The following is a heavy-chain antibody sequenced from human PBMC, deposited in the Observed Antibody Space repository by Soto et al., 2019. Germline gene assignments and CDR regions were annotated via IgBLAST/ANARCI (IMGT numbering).Heavy chain of an antibody. V-gene: IGHV1-3*01. D-gene: IGHD1-26*01. CDR3: AREKRVVGATTFYYYYGMDV. CDR2: INAGNGNT. CDR1: GYTFTSYA. J-gene: IGHJ6*02. Sequence: GESLKISCKASGYTFTSYAMHWVRQAPGQRLEWMGWINAGNGNTKYSQKFQGRVTITRDTSASTAYMELSSLRSEDTAVYYCAREKRVVGATTFYYYYGMDVWGQGTTVTVSS.